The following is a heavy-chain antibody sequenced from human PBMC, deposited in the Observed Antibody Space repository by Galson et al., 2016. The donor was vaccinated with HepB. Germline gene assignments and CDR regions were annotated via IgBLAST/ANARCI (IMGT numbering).Heavy chain of an antibody. D-gene: IGHD1-7*01. V-gene: IGHV4-31*03. Sequence: TLSLTCTVSGGSISSGGYYWSWIRQHPGKGLEWIGYIYYSGSTYYNPSLKSRLTLSVDTSKNQFSLKLNSVTAADTAVYYCAREGVWELGFDYWGQGTLVTVSS. CDR1: GGSISSGGYY. J-gene: IGHJ4*02. CDR2: IYYSGST. CDR3: AREGVWELGFDY.